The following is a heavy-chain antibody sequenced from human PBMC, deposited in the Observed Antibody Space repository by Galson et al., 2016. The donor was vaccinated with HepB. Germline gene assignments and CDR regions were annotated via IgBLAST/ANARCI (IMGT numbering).Heavy chain of an antibody. Sequence: TLSLTCTVSGGSISSGGYYWSWIRQHPGKGLEWIGYVYYSGITYYNLSLKSRVTISEDTSKNQFSLKLSSVTAADTAAYYCARGFGGVGWFDPWGQGTLVTVSS. D-gene: IGHD3-10*01. CDR2: VYYSGIT. J-gene: IGHJ5*02. CDR3: ARGFGGVGWFDP. V-gene: IGHV4-31*03. CDR1: GGSISSGGYY.